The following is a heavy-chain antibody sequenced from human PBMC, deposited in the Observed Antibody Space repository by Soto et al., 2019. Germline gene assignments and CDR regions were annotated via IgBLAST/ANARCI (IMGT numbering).Heavy chain of an antibody. CDR1: GFSLSNARMG. D-gene: IGHD2-15*01. CDR2: IFSNDEK. Sequence: QVTLKESGPVLVKPTETLTLTCTVSGFSLSNARMGVSWIRQPPGKALEWLAHIFSNDEKSYSTSLKSRLTIPKDTSTXXVXLXXTNMDPVDTATYYCARFIGYCSGGSCAYYYYGMDVWGQGTTVTVSS. J-gene: IGHJ6*02. V-gene: IGHV2-26*01. CDR3: ARFIGYCSGGSCAYYYYGMDV.